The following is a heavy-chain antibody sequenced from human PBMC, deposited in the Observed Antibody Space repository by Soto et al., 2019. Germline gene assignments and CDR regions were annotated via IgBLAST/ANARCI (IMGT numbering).Heavy chain of an antibody. CDR2: IYSSGST. V-gene: IGHV4-61*01. D-gene: IGHD5-18*01. J-gene: IGHJ4*02. CDR3: ARDHPHSYGIYYFDY. Sequence: SETLSLTCTVSGGSISSSSFHRGWIRQPPGKGLEWIGYIYSSGSTNYNPSLRSRVTISADTSKNQVSLKLTSVTAADTAVYYCARDHPHSYGIYYFDYWGQGTLVTVSS. CDR1: GGSISSSSFH.